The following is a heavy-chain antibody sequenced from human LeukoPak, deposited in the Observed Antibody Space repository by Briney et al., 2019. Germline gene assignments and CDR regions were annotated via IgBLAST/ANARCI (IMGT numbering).Heavy chain of an antibody. Sequence: SETLSHTCAVYGGSFSGYYWSRIRQPPGKGLEWIGEINHSGSTNYNPSLKSRVTMSIDTSKNQFSLNLSSVTAADTAVYYCARRHYEILSGYPSWGQGILVTVSS. CDR2: INHSGST. D-gene: IGHD3-9*01. J-gene: IGHJ4*02. V-gene: IGHV4-34*01. CDR1: GGSFSGYY. CDR3: ARRHYEILSGYPS.